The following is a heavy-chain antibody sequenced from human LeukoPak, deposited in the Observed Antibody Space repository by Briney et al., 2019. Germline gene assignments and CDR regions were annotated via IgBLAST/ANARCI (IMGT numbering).Heavy chain of an antibody. D-gene: IGHD3-10*01. Sequence: SGGSLRLSCSASGFTFSTYPMHWVRQAPGRGLEYVSSISSDGDSTYYADSVKGRFTISRDNSKNTLYLQTSSLRAEDTAVYYCARDPNYTGWFGFDYWGHGTLVTVSS. V-gene: IGHV3-64D*06. CDR3: ARDPNYTGWFGFDY. CDR2: ISSDGDST. J-gene: IGHJ4*01. CDR1: GFTFSTYP.